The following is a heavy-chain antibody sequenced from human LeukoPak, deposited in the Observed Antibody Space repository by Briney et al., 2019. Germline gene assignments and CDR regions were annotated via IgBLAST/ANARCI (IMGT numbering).Heavy chain of an antibody. CDR3: ARPYYYDSSGYYANYHYYGMDV. CDR1: GGSFSGYY. V-gene: IGHV4-34*01. Sequence: SETLSLTCAVYGGSFSGYYWSWIRQPPGKGLEWIGEINHSGSTNYNPSLKSRVTISVDTSKNQFSLKLSSVTAADTAVYYCARPYYYDSSGYYANYHYYGMDVWGQGTTVTVSS. J-gene: IGHJ6*02. CDR2: INHSGST. D-gene: IGHD3-22*01.